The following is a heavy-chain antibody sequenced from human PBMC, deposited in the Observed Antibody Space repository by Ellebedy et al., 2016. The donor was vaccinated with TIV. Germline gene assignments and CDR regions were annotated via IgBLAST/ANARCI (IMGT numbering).Heavy chain of an antibody. CDR3: ARGHNWFDL. Sequence: GSLRLXCTVSGGSISSYYWSWIRQPPGKGLEWIGRISSRGTSYNPSLRSRVTMSVDTSKNQFSLRLTSVMAADAAVYYCARGHNWFDLWGQGTLVIVSS. CDR1: GGSISSYY. J-gene: IGHJ5*02. CDR2: ISSRGT. V-gene: IGHV4-4*07.